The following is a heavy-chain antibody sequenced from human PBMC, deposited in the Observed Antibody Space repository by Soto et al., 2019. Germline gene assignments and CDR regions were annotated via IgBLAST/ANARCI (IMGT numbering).Heavy chain of an antibody. CDR1: CGTISSSSYY. D-gene: IGHD6-19*01. CDR3: ASSIAVAGYFDY. Sequence: TYTVSCGTISSSSYYGCWIRQHPEKELDWIGSIYYSGSTYYNASLKSRVTISVDTPKNQYSLKLSSVTAADTAVYYCASSIAVAGYFDYWGQGTLVTVSS. V-gene: IGHV4-39*01. CDR2: IYYSGST. J-gene: IGHJ4*02.